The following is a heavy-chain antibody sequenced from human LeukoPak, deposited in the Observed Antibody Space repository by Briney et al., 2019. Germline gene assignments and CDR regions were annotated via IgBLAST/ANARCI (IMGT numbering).Heavy chain of an antibody. CDR1: GFTFSSYW. D-gene: IGHD2-21*02. CDR2: IKKDGSEK. CDR3: ARVSTNCGGDCYLFDS. V-gene: IGHV3-7*01. Sequence: PGGSLRLSCAASGFTFSSYWMSWVRQAPGKGLEWVANIKKDGSEKYYVDSVKGRFTISRDNAKTSLYLQMNSLRAEDTAVYYCARVSTNCGGDCYLFDSWGQGTLVTVSS. J-gene: IGHJ4*01.